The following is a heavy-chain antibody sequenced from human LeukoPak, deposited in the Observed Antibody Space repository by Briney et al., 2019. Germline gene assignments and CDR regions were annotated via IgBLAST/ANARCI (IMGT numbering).Heavy chain of an antibody. CDR1: GYSFTNYA. CDR3: ARVAEQWLVGGGPFDY. J-gene: IGHJ4*02. D-gene: IGHD6-19*01. V-gene: IGHV1-2*02. Sequence: ASVKVSCKASGYSFTNYAMNWVRQAPGQGLEWMGWINPNSGGTNYAQKFQGRVTMTRDTSISTAYMELSRLRSDDTAVYYCARVAEQWLVGGGPFDYWGQGTLVTVSS. CDR2: INPNSGGT.